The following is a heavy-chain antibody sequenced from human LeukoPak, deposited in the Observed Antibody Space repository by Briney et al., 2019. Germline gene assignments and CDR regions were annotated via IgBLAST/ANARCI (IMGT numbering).Heavy chain of an antibody. J-gene: IGHJ5*01. CDR1: EGSLSDYY. V-gene: IGHV4-34*01. CDR3: ARGGGSNNYWFDS. D-gene: IGHD1-20*01. CDR2: INRRGTT. Sequence: PSETLSLTCGVYEGSLSDYYWSWSRQPPGKGLEWIGEINRRGTTNYNPSLKTRVTISIDTSKNQFALKLTSVTAADTAVYYCARGGGSNNYWFDSWGQGTLVTVSS.